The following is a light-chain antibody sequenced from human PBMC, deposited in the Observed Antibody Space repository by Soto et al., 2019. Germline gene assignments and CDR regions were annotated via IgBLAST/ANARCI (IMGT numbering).Light chain of an antibody. CDR2: DAY. J-gene: IGKJ2*01. CDR1: QSVRSNF. V-gene: IGKV3-20*01. Sequence: EIVLTQSPGTLSLSPGDTATLSCSASQSVRSNFLAWYQHKPGQAPRLLIHDAYSRATCIPDRFSGSGSDRDFTLTIIRLEPEDFAVYSCQQYAVSPRTFGQGTQLEI. CDR3: QQYAVSPRT.